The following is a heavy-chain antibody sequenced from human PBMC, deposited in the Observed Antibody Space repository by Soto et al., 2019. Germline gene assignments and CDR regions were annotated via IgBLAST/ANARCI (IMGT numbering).Heavy chain of an antibody. Sequence: GASVKVSCKASGYTFTGYYMHCVRQSPLQWLEWMGWINPNSGGTNYAQKFQGWVTMTRDTSISTAYMELSRLRSDDTAVYYCARSSIGITGTDDAFDIWGQGTMVTVSS. D-gene: IGHD1-20*01. CDR3: ARSSIGITGTDDAFDI. CDR1: GYTFTGYY. V-gene: IGHV1-2*04. CDR2: INPNSGGT. J-gene: IGHJ3*02.